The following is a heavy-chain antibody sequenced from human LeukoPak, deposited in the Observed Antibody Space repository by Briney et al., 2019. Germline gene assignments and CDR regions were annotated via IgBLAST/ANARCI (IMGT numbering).Heavy chain of an antibody. V-gene: IGHV3-73*01. CDR1: GFTFSGSA. J-gene: IGHJ4*02. D-gene: IGHD2-21*01. CDR3: TSSYMKGDDY. Sequence: GGSLRLXCAASGFTFSGSAMHWVRQASGKELEWVGRIRSRPNNYATAYAASVKGRFTISRDDSKNTAYLQINSLKTEDTAVYYCTSSYMKGDDYWGQGTLVTVSS. CDR2: IRSRPNNYAT.